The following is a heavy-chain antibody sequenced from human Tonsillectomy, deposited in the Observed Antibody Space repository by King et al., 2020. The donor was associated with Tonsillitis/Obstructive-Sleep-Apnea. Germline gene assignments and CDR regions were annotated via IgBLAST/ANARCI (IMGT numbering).Heavy chain of an antibody. J-gene: IGHJ6*03. CDR2: IIPIFGTA. D-gene: IGHD3-3*01. V-gene: IGHV1-69*12. CDR3: ARERQYYHFFSRSYNGNYSYYSYMDV. Sequence: VQLVQSGAEVKKPGSSVKVSCKASGGTFSSYAISWVRQAPGQGLEWMGGIIPIFGTANYAQKFQGRVTITADESTSTAYMELSSLRSEDTAVYYCARERQYYHFFSRSYNGNYSYYSYMDVCGQGTTVTVSS. CDR1: GGTFSSYA.